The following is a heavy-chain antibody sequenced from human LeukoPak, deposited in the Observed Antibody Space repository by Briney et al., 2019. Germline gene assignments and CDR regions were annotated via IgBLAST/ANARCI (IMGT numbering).Heavy chain of an antibody. CDR3: ARDQGSGWYQNERPLHRGSFDY. V-gene: IGHV1-69*05. J-gene: IGHJ4*02. D-gene: IGHD6-19*01. CDR2: IIPIFGTA. Sequence: SVKVSCKASGGTFSSYAISWVRQAPGQGLERMGRIIPIFGTANYAQKFQGRVTITTDESTSTAYMELSSLRTEDTAVYYCARDQGSGWYQNERPLHRGSFDYWGQGTLVTVSS. CDR1: GGTFSSYA.